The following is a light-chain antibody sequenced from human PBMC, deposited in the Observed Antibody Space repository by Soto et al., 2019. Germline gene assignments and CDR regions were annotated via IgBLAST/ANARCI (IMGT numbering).Light chain of an antibody. CDR3: QHYSNWPPT. CDR2: YAS. CDR1: ESVHRN. V-gene: IGKV3-15*01. J-gene: IGKJ3*01. Sequence: EVVMTQSPATLSVSPGERVTLSCRASESVHRNLAWYQQKPGQGPSLLIYYASTRATGVPDRSTGSGSGTECTLTISSLQSEDFGVYHCQHYSNWPPTFGPGTKVEIK.